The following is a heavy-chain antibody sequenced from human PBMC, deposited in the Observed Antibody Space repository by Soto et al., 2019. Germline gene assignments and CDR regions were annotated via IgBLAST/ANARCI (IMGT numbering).Heavy chain of an antibody. CDR2: VYNSGST. Sequence: PSETLSLTCTVSGGSISSNYWTWIRQPPGKGLEWIGYVYNSGSTNYNPSLKSRVTISEDTSKSQFSLKVNSMTAADTAVSYCAICRREAVAGYTLDNWGQGIVVTVS. J-gene: IGHJ4*02. CDR3: AICRREAVAGYTLDN. V-gene: IGHV4-59*01. D-gene: IGHD6-13*01. CDR1: GGSISSNY.